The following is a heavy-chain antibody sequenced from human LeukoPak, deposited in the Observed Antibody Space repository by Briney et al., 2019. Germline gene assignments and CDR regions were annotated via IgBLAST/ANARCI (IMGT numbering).Heavy chain of an antibody. Sequence: GGSLRLSCAASGFTFGDYGMNWVRQAPGKGLEWVSSISSRGTYSYYADSVTGRFTISRDNAKNSLHLQMDSLTADDTAVYYCARGGTQVDAFDIWGQGTMVTVSS. J-gene: IGHJ3*02. CDR3: ARGGTQVDAFDI. CDR1: GFTFGDYG. D-gene: IGHD3-16*01. CDR2: ISSRGTYS. V-gene: IGHV3-21*01.